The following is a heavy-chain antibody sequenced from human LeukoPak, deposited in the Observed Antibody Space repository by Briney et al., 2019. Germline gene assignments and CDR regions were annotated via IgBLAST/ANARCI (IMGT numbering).Heavy chain of an antibody. Sequence: GRSLRLSCAASGFTFSSSNMHWVRQAPGKGLEWVAVISYGGSNKYYADSVKGRFTISRDNTKNTMYQQMNSLKAEDTAWDNCAKDRSYSSALDYWGQGTMVTVSS. CDR3: AKDRSYSSALDY. J-gene: IGHJ4*02. V-gene: IGHV3-30*18. D-gene: IGHD5-18*01. CDR2: ISYGGSNK. CDR1: GFTFSSSN.